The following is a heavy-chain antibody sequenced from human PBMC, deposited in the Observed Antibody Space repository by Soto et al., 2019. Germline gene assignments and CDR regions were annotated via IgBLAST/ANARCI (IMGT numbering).Heavy chain of an antibody. D-gene: IGHD1-26*01. Sequence: GGSLRLSCAASGLTFSGYEMNWVRQAPGKGLEWVSYTSSSGSSISYADSVKGRFTITRDNAKNSLYLQMNSLRAEDTAVYYCATDSGSYSGYSYYAMDVWGQGTTVTVSS. CDR1: GLTFSGYE. J-gene: IGHJ6*02. V-gene: IGHV3-48*03. CDR3: ATDSGSYSGYSYYAMDV. CDR2: TSSSGSSI.